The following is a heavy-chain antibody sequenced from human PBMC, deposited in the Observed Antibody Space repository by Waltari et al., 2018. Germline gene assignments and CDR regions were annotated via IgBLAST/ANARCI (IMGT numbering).Heavy chain of an antibody. CDR3: ARDWGSGYSVGDF. CDR1: GYTFLGYS. Sequence: QVQLVQSGAEVKKPGASVTVSCKASGYTFLGYSLHWVRQAPGQGLEWMGWINPNGGGTYYASNFQGRVTMTRVTSISTAYMDLNRLTFDDTAVYYCARDWGSGYSVGDFWGQGTLVTVSS. V-gene: IGHV1-2*02. J-gene: IGHJ4*02. D-gene: IGHD5-12*01. CDR2: INPNGGGT.